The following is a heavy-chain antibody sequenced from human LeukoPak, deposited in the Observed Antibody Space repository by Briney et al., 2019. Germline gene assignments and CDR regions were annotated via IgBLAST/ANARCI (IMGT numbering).Heavy chain of an antibody. CDR2: ISGRSADI. V-gene: IGHV3-21*06. CDR3: ARRGYHDSSGYDC. J-gene: IGHJ4*02. Sequence: PGGSLRLSCAASGFTFSSYAMNWVRQAPGKGLEWVSSISGRSADIYYADSVKGRFTISRDNAKNSVFLQMNNLRVEDTAIYYCARRGYHDSSGYDCWGQGTPVTVSS. CDR1: GFTFSSYA. D-gene: IGHD3-22*01.